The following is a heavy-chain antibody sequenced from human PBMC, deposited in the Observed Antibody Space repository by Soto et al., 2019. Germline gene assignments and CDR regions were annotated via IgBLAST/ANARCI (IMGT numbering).Heavy chain of an antibody. V-gene: IGHV1-69*12. CDR2: IIPIFGTA. Sequence: QVQLVQSGAEVQTPGSSVKVACKASGGTFSSYAISWVRQAPGQGLEWMGGIIPIFGTANYAQKFQGRVTITADDSTSTADMELSSLRSEDTAVYYCARDRSPIPGGVLYYYYGMIVLGQGTTVTFSS. J-gene: IGHJ6*02. CDR3: ARDRSPIPGGVLYYYYGMIV. D-gene: IGHD2-8*02. CDR1: GGTFSSYA.